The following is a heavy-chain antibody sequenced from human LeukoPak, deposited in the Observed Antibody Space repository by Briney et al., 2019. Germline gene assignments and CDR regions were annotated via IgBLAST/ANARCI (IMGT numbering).Heavy chain of an antibody. V-gene: IGHV3-53*01. CDR2: LYSDGKT. Sequence: GGSLTLSCAAYGSTVITNYMTWVRQPPGKGLDWVSILYSDGKTKYADSMQGRFTISRDNSKNTLYLEMNSLSPDDTAVYYCARGVEPLAANTLAYWGQGTLVTVSS. CDR3: ARGVEPLAANTLAY. J-gene: IGHJ4*02. CDR1: GSTVITNY. D-gene: IGHD3-16*01.